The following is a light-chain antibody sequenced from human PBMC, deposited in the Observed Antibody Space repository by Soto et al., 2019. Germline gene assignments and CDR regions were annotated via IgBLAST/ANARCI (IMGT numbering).Light chain of an antibody. V-gene: IGKV3-15*01. CDR3: QQYKTWPLT. CDR2: GAS. Sequence: EIVMTQSPATLSVSPGERATLSCRASQSVSSNLAWYQQKPGQAPRVLIYGASTRATGIPARFSGSGSGTEFTLTISSLQSEDFVVYYCQQYKTWPLTFGQGNKVEIK. J-gene: IGKJ1*01. CDR1: QSVSSN.